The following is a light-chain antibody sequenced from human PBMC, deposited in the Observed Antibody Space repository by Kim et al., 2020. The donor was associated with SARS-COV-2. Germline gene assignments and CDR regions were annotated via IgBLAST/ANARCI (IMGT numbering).Light chain of an antibody. J-gene: IGKJ1*01. Sequence: APGETVSITCRASKTTDINDLDWYKQKPGQAPRRLIDGTTNRATGIPDRFRGRGSGTDFTLTIRRLEPEDIAVYYCQQYENSAWTFGQGTKVDIK. CDR3: QQYENSAWT. CDR2: GTT. CDR1: KTTDIND. V-gene: IGKV3-20*01.